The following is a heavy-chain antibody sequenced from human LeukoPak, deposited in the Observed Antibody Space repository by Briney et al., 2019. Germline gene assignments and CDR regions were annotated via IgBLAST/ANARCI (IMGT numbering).Heavy chain of an antibody. J-gene: IGHJ4*02. Sequence: ASVKVSCTASGYTFTGYYMHWVRQAPGQGLEWMGWINPNSGGTNYAQKFQGRVTMTRDTSISTAYMELSRLRSDDTAVYYCASPHEYSSSTQFDYWGQGTLVTVSS. CDR1: GYTFTGYY. CDR3: ASPHEYSSSTQFDY. D-gene: IGHD6-6*01. V-gene: IGHV1-2*02. CDR2: INPNSGGT.